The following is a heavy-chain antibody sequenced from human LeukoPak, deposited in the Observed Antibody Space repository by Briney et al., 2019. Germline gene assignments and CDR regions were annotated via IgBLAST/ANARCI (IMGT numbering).Heavy chain of an antibody. CDR1: GGTFSSYA. D-gene: IGHD6-13*01. CDR2: IIPIFGTA. Sequence: SVKVSCKASGGTFSSYAISWVRQAPGQGLEWMGGIIPIFGTANYAQKFQGRVTITADESTSTAYMELSSLRSEDTAVYYCARVFAAAGTESWFDPWGQGTLVTVSS. V-gene: IGHV1-69*13. CDR3: ARVFAAAGTESWFDP. J-gene: IGHJ5*02.